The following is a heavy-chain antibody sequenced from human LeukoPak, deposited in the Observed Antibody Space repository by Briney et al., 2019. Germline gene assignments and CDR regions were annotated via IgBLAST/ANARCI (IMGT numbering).Heavy chain of an antibody. CDR3: ARGKKIAAAVLFYYYGMDV. J-gene: IGHJ6*02. CDR1: GYTFTSYD. Sequence: GASVKVSCKASGYTFTSYDINWVRQATGQGLEWMGWMNPNSGNTGYAQKFQGRVTMTRNTSISTAYMELSSLRSEDTAVYYCARGKKIAAAVLFYYYGMDVWGQGTTVTVSS. D-gene: IGHD6-13*01. V-gene: IGHV1-8*01. CDR2: MNPNSGNT.